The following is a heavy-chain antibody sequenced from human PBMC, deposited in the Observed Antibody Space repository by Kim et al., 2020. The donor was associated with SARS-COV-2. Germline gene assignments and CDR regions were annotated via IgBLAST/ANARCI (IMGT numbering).Heavy chain of an antibody. V-gene: IGHV3-30-3*01. J-gene: IGHJ6*02. CDR2: ISYDGSNK. CDR1: GFTFSSYA. D-gene: IGHD6-19*01. Sequence: GGSLRLSCAASGFTFSSYAMHWVRQAPGKGLEWVAVISYDGSNKYYADSVKGRFTISRDNSKNTLYLQMNSLRAEDTAVYYCARGGIAVADTPRGVWGQGTTVTVSS. CDR3: ARGGIAVADTPRGV.